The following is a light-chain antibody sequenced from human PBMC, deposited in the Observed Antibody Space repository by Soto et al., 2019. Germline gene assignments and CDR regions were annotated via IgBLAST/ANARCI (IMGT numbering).Light chain of an antibody. V-gene: IGLV1-40*01. Sequence: QSVLTQPPSVSGAPGQRVTICCTGSNSNIGAGFHVHWYQQLPGTAPKLLINVPSNRPSGVPDRFSGSTSASSASLAITGLQADDEAFYFCHSFASSLNSYVFGTGTKVTVL. CDR1: NSNIGAGFH. CDR2: VPS. CDR3: HSFASSLNSYV. J-gene: IGLJ1*01.